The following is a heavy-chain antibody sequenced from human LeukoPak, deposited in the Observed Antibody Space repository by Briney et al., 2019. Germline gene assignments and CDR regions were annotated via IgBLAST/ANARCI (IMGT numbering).Heavy chain of an antibody. D-gene: IGHD2-2*01. CDR3: ARGRKDIVVVPAAIFGY. J-gene: IGHJ4*02. CDR1: GGSLSGYY. CDR2: INHSGST. V-gene: IGHV4-34*01. Sequence: SETLSLTCAVYGGSLSGYYWSWIRQPPGKGLEWIGEINHSGSTNYNPSLKSRVTISVDTSKNQFSLKLSSVTAADTAVYYCARGRKDIVVVPAAIFGYWGQGTLVTVSS.